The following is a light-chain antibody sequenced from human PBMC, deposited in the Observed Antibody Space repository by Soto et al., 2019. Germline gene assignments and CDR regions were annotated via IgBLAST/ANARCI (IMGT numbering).Light chain of an antibody. Sequence: QSALTQPASVSGSPGQSITIPCTGTSSDVGSYNLVSWYQQHPGKAPKVMIYEGSKRPSGVSNRFSGSKSGNTASLTISGLQAEDEADYYCCSYAGSTTDVVFGGGTKLTVL. V-gene: IGLV2-23*01. CDR3: CSYAGSTTDVV. CDR2: EGS. CDR1: SSDVGSYNL. J-gene: IGLJ2*01.